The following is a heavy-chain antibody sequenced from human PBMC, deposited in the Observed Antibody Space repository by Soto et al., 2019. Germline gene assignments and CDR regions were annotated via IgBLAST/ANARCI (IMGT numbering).Heavy chain of an antibody. Sequence: GGSLRLSCAASGFTFSSYSMNWVRQAPGKGLEWVSSISSSSSYIYYADSVKGRFTISRDNAKNSLYLQMNSLRAEDTAVYYCARAAAAVLRYGMDVWGQGTTVTVSS. V-gene: IGHV3-21*01. CDR3: ARAAAAVLRYGMDV. CDR1: GFTFSSYS. CDR2: ISSSSSYI. J-gene: IGHJ6*02. D-gene: IGHD6-13*01.